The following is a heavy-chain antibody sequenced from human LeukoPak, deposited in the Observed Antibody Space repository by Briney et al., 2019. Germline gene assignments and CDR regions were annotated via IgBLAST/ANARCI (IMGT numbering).Heavy chain of an antibody. CDR1: GGSIGSGDYY. CDR2: IYYSGST. J-gene: IGHJ6*02. D-gene: IGHD1-14*01. CDR3: ARANPPRYYYGMDV. V-gene: IGHV4-30-4*01. Sequence: SQTLSLTCTVSGGSIGSGDYYWSWIRQPPGKGLEWIGYIYYSGSTYYNPSLKSRVTISVDTSKNQFSLKLSSVTAADTAVYYCARANPPRYYYGMDVWGQGTTVTVSS.